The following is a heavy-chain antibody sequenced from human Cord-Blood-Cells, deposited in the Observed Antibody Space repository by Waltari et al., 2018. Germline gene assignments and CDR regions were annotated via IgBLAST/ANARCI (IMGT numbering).Heavy chain of an antibody. CDR2: VNHSGST. Sequence: QVQLQQWGAGLLKPSETLSLTCAVYGWSLSGYYWSWIRQPPGKGLEWIGEVNHSGSTNYSPPRKSRVSRSIDTDKNQFFLKLSSVTAADTAVYYCARGRDGCYDIGGQGTMVTDCS. D-gene: IGHD2-21*01. CDR3: ARGRDGCYDI. V-gene: IGHV4-34*01. CDR1: GWSLSGYY. J-gene: IGHJ3*02.